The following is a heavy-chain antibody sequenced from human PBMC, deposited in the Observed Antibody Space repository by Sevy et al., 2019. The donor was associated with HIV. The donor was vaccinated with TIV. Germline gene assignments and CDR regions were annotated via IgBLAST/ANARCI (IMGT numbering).Heavy chain of an antibody. D-gene: IGHD6-19*01. CDR1: GLTFSSYA. J-gene: IGHJ6*02. CDR3: AKAEAVANSYYYNGMDV. V-gene: IGHV3-23*01. Sequence: GGSLRLSCAASGLTFSSYAMSWVRQAPGKGLEWVSAISGSGGSTYYADSVKGRFTISRDNSKNTLYLQMNSLRAEDTAVYYFAKAEAVANSYYYNGMDVSGQGTTVTVSS. CDR2: ISGSGGST.